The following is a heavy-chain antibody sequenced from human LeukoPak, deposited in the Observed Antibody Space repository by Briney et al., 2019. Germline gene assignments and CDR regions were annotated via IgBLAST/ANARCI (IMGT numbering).Heavy chain of an antibody. J-gene: IGHJ6*03. V-gene: IGHV3-33*06. CDR3: AKGTGFYYYYMDV. D-gene: IGHD3-9*01. CDR2: IWYDGSNK. Sequence: PGGSLRLSCAASGFTFSSCGMHWVRQAPGKGLEWVAVIWYDGSNKYYADSVKGRFTISRDNSKNTLYLQMNSLRAEDTAVYYCAKGTGFYYYYMDVWGKGTTVTVSS. CDR1: GFTFSSCG.